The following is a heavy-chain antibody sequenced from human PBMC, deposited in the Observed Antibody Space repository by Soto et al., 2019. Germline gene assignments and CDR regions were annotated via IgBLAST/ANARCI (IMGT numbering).Heavy chain of an antibody. V-gene: IGHV3-23*01. Sequence: GGSLRLSCAASGFTFSSYAMSWVRQAPGKGLEWVSAISGSGGSTYYADSVKGRFTISRDNSKNTLYLQMNSLRAEDTAVYYCAKDKGHYYDSSGYSPFVWFDPWGQGTLVTVSS. CDR1: GFTFSSYA. CDR3: AKDKGHYYDSSGYSPFVWFDP. J-gene: IGHJ5*02. CDR2: ISGSGGST. D-gene: IGHD3-22*01.